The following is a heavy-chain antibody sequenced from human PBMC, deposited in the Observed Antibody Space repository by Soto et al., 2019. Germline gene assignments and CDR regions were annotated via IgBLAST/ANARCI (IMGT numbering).Heavy chain of an antibody. CDR1: CGSLSSDHYH. CDR2: IYYSGST. D-gene: IGHD3-22*01. CDR3: ARLRMGYYDSSGYPKPYYFDP. V-gene: IGHV4-30-4*01. Sequence: PSETLSLTCTVSCGSLSSDHYHCTLIRQTPGKGLEWIGYIYYSGSTYYNPSLKSRVTMSVDRSKNQFSLKLSSVTAADTAVYYCARLRMGYYDSSGYPKPYYFDPWGQGTLVTVSS. J-gene: IGHJ4*02.